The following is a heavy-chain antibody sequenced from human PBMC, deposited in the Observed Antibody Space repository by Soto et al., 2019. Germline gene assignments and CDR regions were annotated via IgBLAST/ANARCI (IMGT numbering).Heavy chain of an antibody. CDR3: ATDPVAVTGSFIDS. CDR1: GFTFIASA. Sequence: GGCLRLSCAVCGFTFIASAFRWVRQAPGKGLEWLPVISYDGRETHYADSVEGRFIISRDSSKKTAYLQMNSLRGDDTAVYFCATDPVAVTGSFIDSWGQGTLVTVSS. D-gene: IGHD2-21*02. CDR2: ISYDGRET. J-gene: IGHJ4*02. V-gene: IGHV3-30*04.